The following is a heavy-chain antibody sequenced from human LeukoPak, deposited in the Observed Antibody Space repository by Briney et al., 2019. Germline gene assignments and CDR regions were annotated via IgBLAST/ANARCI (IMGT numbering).Heavy chain of an antibody. CDR1: GGSISSSSYY. V-gene: IGHV4-39*07. D-gene: IGHD6-6*01. J-gene: IGHJ3*02. CDR3: ARGRIRRYSSSRDDAFDI. Sequence: PSETLSLTCTVSGGSISSSSYYWGWIRQPPGKGLEWIGYIHYTGSTNYNPSLKSRVTISVDTSKNQFSLKLSSVTAADTAVYYCARGRIRRYSSSRDDAFDIWGQGTMVTVSS. CDR2: IHYTGST.